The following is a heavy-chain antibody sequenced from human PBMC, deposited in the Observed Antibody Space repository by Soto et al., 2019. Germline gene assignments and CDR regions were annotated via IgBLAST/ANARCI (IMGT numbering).Heavy chain of an antibody. J-gene: IGHJ4*02. CDR3: AKDLDSATYGIVYS. CDR1: GFTFSSYG. V-gene: IGHV3-30*18. D-gene: IGHD3-10*01. CDR2: ISYDGSNK. Sequence: QVQLVESGGGVVQPGRSLRLSCAASGFTFSSYGMHWVRQAPGKGLEWVAVISYDGSNKYYADSVKGRFTISRDNSKNTLYLQMNSLRAEDTAVYYCAKDLDSATYGIVYSWGQGTLVTVSS.